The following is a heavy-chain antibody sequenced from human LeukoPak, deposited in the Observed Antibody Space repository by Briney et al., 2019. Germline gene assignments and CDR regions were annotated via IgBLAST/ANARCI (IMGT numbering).Heavy chain of an antibody. CDR1: GGSISSGSYY. Sequence: SQTLSLTCTVSGGSISSGSYYWSWIRQPAGKGLEWIGRIYTSGSTNYNPSLKSRVTISVDTSKNQFSLKLSSVTAADTAVYYCARGLSYGKPRFDYWGQGSLVTVSS. D-gene: IGHD1-26*01. V-gene: IGHV4-61*02. J-gene: IGHJ4*02. CDR2: IYTSGST. CDR3: ARGLSYGKPRFDY.